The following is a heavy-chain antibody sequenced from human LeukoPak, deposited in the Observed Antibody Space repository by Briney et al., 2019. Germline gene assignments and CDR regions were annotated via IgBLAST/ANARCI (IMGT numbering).Heavy chain of an antibody. D-gene: IGHD3-10*01. J-gene: IGHJ4*02. V-gene: IGHV3-9*01. CDR2: ISWNSGSI. CDR3: AKDNGRYYYGSGSYGDY. Sequence: PGGFLRLSCAASGFTFDDYAMHWVRQAPGKGLEWVSGISWNSGSIGYADSVKGRFTISRDNAKNSLYLQMNSLRAEDTALYYCAKDNGRYYYGSGSYGDYWGQGTLVTVSS. CDR1: GFTFDDYA.